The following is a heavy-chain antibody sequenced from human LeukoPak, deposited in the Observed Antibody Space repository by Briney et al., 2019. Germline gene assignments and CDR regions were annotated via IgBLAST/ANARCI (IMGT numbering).Heavy chain of an antibody. Sequence: GGSLRLSCAASGFTFSNYWMSWVRQAPGKGLEWVANIQQDGSEKYYVDSVKGRFTISRDSAKNSLYLQMNSLSAEDTAVYYCARDVDCTSTSCLSFDAFDIWGQGTMVTVSS. CDR1: GFTFSNYW. V-gene: IGHV3-7*04. CDR3: ARDVDCTSTSCLSFDAFDI. D-gene: IGHD2-2*01. J-gene: IGHJ3*02. CDR2: IQQDGSEK.